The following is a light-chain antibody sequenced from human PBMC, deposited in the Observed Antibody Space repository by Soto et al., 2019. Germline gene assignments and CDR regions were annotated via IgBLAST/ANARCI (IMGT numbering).Light chain of an antibody. J-gene: IGKJ1*01. CDR1: QTISSW. CDR2: KAS. Sequence: IQLTQSPSFLSASVGARVTITCRASQTISSWLAWYQQKPGKAPKLLIYKASTLKSGVPSRFSGSGSGTEFTLTISSLQPDDFATYYCQHYNSYSEAFGQGTK. V-gene: IGKV1-5*03. CDR3: QHYNSYSEA.